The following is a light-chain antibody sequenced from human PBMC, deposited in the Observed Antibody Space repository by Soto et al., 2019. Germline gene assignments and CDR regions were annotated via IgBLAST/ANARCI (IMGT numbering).Light chain of an antibody. J-gene: IGKJ2*01. CDR3: QQYGSSLMYT. Sequence: EIVLTQSPGTLSLSPGERATLSCRASQSVYSNSLAWYQQKPGQAPRLLIYGASSRATGIPDRFSGSGSGTDFTRAISSLEPEDFAVYYCQQYGSSLMYTFGQGTKLEIK. V-gene: IGKV3-20*01. CDR2: GAS. CDR1: QSVYSNS.